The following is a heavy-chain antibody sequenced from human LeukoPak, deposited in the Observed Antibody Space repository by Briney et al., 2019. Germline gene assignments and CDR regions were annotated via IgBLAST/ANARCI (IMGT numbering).Heavy chain of an antibody. D-gene: IGHD1-26*01. CDR3: ARRRDLYSGSYYPFDY. J-gene: IGHJ4*02. CDR2: IYPGDSDA. CDR1: GYSFTSYW. V-gene: IGHV5-51*01. Sequence: GESLKISCKGSGYSFTSYWIGWVRQMPGKGLKWMGTIYPGDSDARYSPSFQGQVTISADKSISTAYLQWSSLKASDTAMYYCARRRDLYSGSYYPFDYWGQGTLVTVSS.